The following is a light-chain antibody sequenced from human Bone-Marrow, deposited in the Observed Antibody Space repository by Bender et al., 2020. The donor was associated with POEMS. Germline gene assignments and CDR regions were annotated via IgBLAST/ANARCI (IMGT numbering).Light chain of an antibody. Sequence: SYVLTQPPSVSVAPGQTARITCGGNNIGSKIVHWYQQRSGQAPLLVVYDDDDRPSGIPGRFSGANAGNTATLTISRVEDGDEADYYCQVWDSRSDHHVFGTGTKVTVL. CDR1: NIGSKI. CDR3: QVWDSRSDHHV. J-gene: IGLJ1*01. CDR2: DDD. V-gene: IGLV3-21*02.